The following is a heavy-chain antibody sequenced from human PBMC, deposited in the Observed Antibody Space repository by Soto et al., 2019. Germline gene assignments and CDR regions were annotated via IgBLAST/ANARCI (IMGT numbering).Heavy chain of an antibody. CDR3: ARGFNSALDI. CDR1: GFIFRSYW. J-gene: IGHJ3*02. CDR2: IKQDGSEK. V-gene: IGHV3-7*01. Sequence: EVQLVESGGGLVQPGGSLRLSCAATGFIFRSYWMSWVRQAPGKGLEWVANIKQDGSEKYYVDSATGRVTISRDNAQNSLHLQRNSLRAEDTAVYYCARGFNSALDIWGRGKMVTVSS.